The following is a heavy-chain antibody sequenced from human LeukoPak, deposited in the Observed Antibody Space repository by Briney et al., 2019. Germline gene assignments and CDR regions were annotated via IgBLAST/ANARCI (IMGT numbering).Heavy chain of an antibody. CDR3: ARDTAGGGATDY. J-gene: IGHJ4*02. V-gene: IGHV1-46*01. Sequence: ASVKVSCKASGYTFTSYYMHWVRQAPGQGLEWMGIINPSGGSTGYAQKFQGRVTMTRDTSTSTVYMELSSLRSEDTAVYYCARDTAGGGATDYWGQGTLVTVSS. CDR1: GYTFTSYY. D-gene: IGHD1-26*01. CDR2: INPSGGST.